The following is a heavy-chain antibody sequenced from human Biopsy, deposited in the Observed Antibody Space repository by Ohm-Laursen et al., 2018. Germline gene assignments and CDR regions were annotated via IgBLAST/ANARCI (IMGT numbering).Heavy chain of an antibody. Sequence: SQTLSLTCTVSGVSISVDGYYWAWIRQLPGKGLDWIGYIYHSGTTYYNPSLKSRLIMSVDTSKNEFSLRLRSVTAADTAVYFCATFRASWDTTQGGDYWGQGTLVTVSS. CDR3: ATFRASWDTTQGGDY. CDR2: IYHSGTT. V-gene: IGHV4-31*03. J-gene: IGHJ4*02. CDR1: GVSISVDGYY. D-gene: IGHD1-26*01.